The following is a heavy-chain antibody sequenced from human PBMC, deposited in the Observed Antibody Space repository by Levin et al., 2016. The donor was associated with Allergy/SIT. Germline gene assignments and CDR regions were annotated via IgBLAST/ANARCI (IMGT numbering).Heavy chain of an antibody. CDR2: IYYSGST. CDR3: ARHQRTGLPKRWFNWFDP. Sequence: WIRQPPGKGLEWIGSIYYSGSTYYNPSLKSRVTISVDTSKNQFSLKLSSVTAADTAVYYCARHQRTGLPKRWFNWFDPWGQGTLVTVSS. D-gene: IGHD4-23*01. J-gene: IGHJ5*02. V-gene: IGHV4-39*01.